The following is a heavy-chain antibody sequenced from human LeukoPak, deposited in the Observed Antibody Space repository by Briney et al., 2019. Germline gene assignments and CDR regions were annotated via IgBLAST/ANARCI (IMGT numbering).Heavy chain of an antibody. D-gene: IGHD6-13*01. V-gene: IGHV4-59*01. CDR1: GGSISSYY. Sequence: SETLSLTCTVSGGSISSYYWRWIRQPPGKGLEWIGYIYYSGSTNYNPSLKSRVTISVDTSKNQFSLKLSSVTAADTAVYYCARSAEIQQQLLLDYWGQGTLVTVSS. J-gene: IGHJ4*02. CDR2: IYYSGST. CDR3: ARSAEIQQQLLLDY.